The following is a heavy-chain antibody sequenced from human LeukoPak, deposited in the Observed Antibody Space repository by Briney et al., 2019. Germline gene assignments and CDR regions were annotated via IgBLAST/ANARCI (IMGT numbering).Heavy chain of an antibody. CDR2: FDPEDGET. V-gene: IGHV1-24*01. CDR3: ATLKYPRDY. D-gene: IGHD2-2*01. Sequence: ASVKVSCKVSGYTLTELSMHWVRQAPGKGLEWMGGFDPEDGETIYAQKFQGRVTITEDTSTDTAYMELSSLRSEDTAVYYCATLKYPRDYWGQGTLVTVSS. CDR1: GYTLTELS. J-gene: IGHJ4*02.